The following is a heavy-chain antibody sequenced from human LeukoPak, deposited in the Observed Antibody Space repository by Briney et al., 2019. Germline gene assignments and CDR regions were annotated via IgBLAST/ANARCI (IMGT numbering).Heavy chain of an antibody. V-gene: IGHV3-7*01. Sequence: GGSLRLSCAASGFTFSSYWMSWVRQAPGKGLEWVANIKQDGSEKYYVDSVKGRFTISRDNAKNSLYMQMNSLRAEDTAVYYCARVPYYYYMDVWGKGTTVTVSS. CDR2: IKQDGSEK. CDR1: GFTFSSYW. J-gene: IGHJ6*03. CDR3: ARVPYYYYMDV.